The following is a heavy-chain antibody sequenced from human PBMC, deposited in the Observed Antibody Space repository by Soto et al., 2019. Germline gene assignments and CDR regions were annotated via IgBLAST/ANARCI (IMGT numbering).Heavy chain of an antibody. V-gene: IGHV1-69*02. CDR3: APSFGSGSRAFDY. D-gene: IGHD3-10*01. CDR1: GDTFNFYT. Sequence: QVQLVQSGAEVKKPGSSVKVSCKASGDTFNFYTINWVRQAPGLGLEWMGRFNPILSFSNSALKFQGRVTLTADKSTSTAYMVLSSLRSEDTAIYYCAPSFGSGSRAFDYWCQGALVTVSS. CDR2: FNPILSFS. J-gene: IGHJ4*02.